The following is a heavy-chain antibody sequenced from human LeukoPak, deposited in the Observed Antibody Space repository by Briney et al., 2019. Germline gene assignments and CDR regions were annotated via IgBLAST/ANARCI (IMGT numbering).Heavy chain of an antibody. CDR1: GFTFSSSA. V-gene: IGHV3-23*01. D-gene: IGHD2-15*01. CDR2: ISGSGGST. CDR3: ARDGIVVVVAAYFDY. Sequence: PGGSLRLSCSASGFTFSSSAMNWVRQAPGKGLEWVSAISGSGGSTYYADSVKGRFTISRDNSRNTLYLQMNSLRAEDTAVYYCARDGIVVVVAAYFDYWGQGTLVSVSS. J-gene: IGHJ4*02.